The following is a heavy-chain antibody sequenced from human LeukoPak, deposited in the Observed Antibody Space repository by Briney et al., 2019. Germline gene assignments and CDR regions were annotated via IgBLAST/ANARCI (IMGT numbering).Heavy chain of an antibody. CDR1: GGSISSYY. V-gene: IGHV4-4*07. J-gene: IGHJ5*02. CDR2: IYTSGST. Sequence: PSETLSLTCTVSGGSISSYYWSWIRQPAGKGLEWIGRIYTSGSTNYNPSLKSRVTISVDTSKNQFSLKLSSVTAADTAVYYCARDIPFDWLFYRFDPWGQGTLVTVSS. D-gene: IGHD3-9*01. CDR3: ARDIPFDWLFYRFDP.